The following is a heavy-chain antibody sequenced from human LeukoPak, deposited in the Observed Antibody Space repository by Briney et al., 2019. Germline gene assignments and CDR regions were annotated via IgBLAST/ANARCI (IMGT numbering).Heavy chain of an antibody. V-gene: IGHV4-59*01. CDR1: GGPISSYY. CDR2: IYYSGST. CDR3: ASTAKSGSDY. Sequence: SETLSLTCTVSGGPISSYYWSWIRQPPGKGLEWIGYIYYSGSTNYNPSLKSRVTISVDTSKNQFSLKLSSVTAADTAVYYCASTAKSGSDYWGQGTLVTVSS. D-gene: IGHD3-10*01. J-gene: IGHJ4*02.